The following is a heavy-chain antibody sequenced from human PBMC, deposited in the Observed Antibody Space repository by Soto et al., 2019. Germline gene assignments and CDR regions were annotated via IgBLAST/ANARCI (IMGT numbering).Heavy chain of an antibody. Sequence: ASVKVSCKVSGYTLTELSMHWVRQAPGKGLEWMGGFDPEDGETIYAQKFQGRVTMTEDTSTDTAYMELSSLRSEDTAVYYCATGGYDGSGSYYKAFVYWGQGTLVTVSS. J-gene: IGHJ4*02. CDR2: FDPEDGET. CDR1: GYTLTELS. V-gene: IGHV1-24*01. CDR3: ATGGYDGSGSYYKAFVY. D-gene: IGHD3-10*01.